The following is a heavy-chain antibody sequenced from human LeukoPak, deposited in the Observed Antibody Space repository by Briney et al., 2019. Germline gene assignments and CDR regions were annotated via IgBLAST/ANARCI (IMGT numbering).Heavy chain of an antibody. Sequence: PSQTLSLTCTVSDGSISSGSYYWSWIRQPAGKGLEWIGRIYTSGSTNYNPSLKSRVTISVDTSKNQFSLKLSSVTAADTAVYYCARLGATYFDYWGQGTLVTVSS. V-gene: IGHV4-61*02. CDR2: IYTSGST. J-gene: IGHJ4*02. CDR1: DGSISSGSYY. CDR3: ARLGATYFDY. D-gene: IGHD1-26*01.